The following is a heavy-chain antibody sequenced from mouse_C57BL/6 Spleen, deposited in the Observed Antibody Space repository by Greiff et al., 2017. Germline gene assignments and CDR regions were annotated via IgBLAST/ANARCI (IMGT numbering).Heavy chain of an antibody. CDR2: IYPGDGDT. J-gene: IGHJ4*01. V-gene: IGHV1-80*01. D-gene: IGHD2-12*01. CDR1: GYAFSSYW. CDR3: ARKDLYSAMDY. Sequence: VQVVEPGAELVKPGASVKISCKASGYAFSSYWMNWVKQRPGKGLEWLGQIYPGDGDTNYNGKFKGKATLTADKSSSTAYMQLSRLTSEDSAVYFCARKDLYSAMDYWGQGTSVTVSS.